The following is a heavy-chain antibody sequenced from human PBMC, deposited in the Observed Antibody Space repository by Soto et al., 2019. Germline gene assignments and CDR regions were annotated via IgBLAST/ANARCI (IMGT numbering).Heavy chain of an antibody. D-gene: IGHD3-22*01. Sequence: ASVKVSCKASGYTFTGYYMHCVRQAPGQGLEWMGWINPNSGGTNYAQKFQGWVTMTRDTSISTAYMELSRLRSDDTAVYYCAREYYDSSGYYGGYYYYYGMDVWGQGTTVTSP. J-gene: IGHJ6*02. CDR1: GYTFTGYY. CDR3: AREYYDSSGYYGGYYYYYGMDV. CDR2: INPNSGGT. V-gene: IGHV1-2*04.